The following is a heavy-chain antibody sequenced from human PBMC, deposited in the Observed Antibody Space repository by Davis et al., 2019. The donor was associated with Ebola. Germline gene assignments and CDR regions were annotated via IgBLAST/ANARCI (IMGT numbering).Heavy chain of an antibody. V-gene: IGHV4-31*11. Sequence: SETLSLTCAVYGGSFGDYYWSWIRQPPGKGLEWIGYIYYSGSTYYNPSLKSRVTISVDTSKNQFSLKLSSVTAADTAVYYCARARLVLMVYATYYFDYWGQGTLVTVSS. D-gene: IGHD2-8*01. CDR3: ARARLVLMVYATYYFDY. J-gene: IGHJ4*02. CDR1: GGSFGDYY. CDR2: IYYSGST.